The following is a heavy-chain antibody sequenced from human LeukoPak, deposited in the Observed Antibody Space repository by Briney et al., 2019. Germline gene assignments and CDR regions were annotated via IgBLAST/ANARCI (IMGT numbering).Heavy chain of an antibody. CDR2: INWNGGST. CDR1: GFTFGSYS. V-gene: IGHV3-20*04. CDR3: ARVRKYSGYYSWYFDL. Sequence: PGGSLRLSCAASGFTFGSYSMNWVRQAPGKGLEWVSGINWNGGSTGYADSVKGRFTISRENAKNSLYLQMNSLRAGDTAVYYCARVRKYSGYYSWYFDLWGRGTLVTVSS. D-gene: IGHD5-12*01. J-gene: IGHJ2*01.